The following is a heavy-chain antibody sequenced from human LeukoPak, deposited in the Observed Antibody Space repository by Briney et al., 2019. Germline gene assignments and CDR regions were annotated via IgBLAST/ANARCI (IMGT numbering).Heavy chain of an antibody. CDR1: GGPISSSSYY. J-gene: IGHJ4*02. D-gene: IGHD3-3*02. V-gene: IGHV4-39*01. CDR2: IYFSGNT. CDR3: ARAPSNAHFDY. Sequence: PSETLSLTCTVSGGPISSSSYYWGWVRQPPGKGLEWIGSIYFSGNTYYNPSLKSRLTMSVDTSKNQFSLKLTSVTASDTAVYYCARAPSNAHFDYWGQGTLVTVSS.